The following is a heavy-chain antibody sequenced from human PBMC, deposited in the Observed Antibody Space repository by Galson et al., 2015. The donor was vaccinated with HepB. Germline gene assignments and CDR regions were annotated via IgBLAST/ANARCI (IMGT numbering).Heavy chain of an antibody. Sequence: PALVKPTQTLTLTCTFSGFSLSTSGVGVGWIRQPPGKALEWLALIYWDDDKRYSPSLKSRLTITKDTSKNQVVLTMTNMDPVDTATYYCAHSPRTIPWRGVDYIWGSYRYFYFDYWGQGTLVTVSS. CDR3: AHSPRTIPWRGVDYIWGSYRYFYFDY. V-gene: IGHV2-5*02. J-gene: IGHJ4*02. CDR1: GFSLSTSGVG. CDR2: IYWDDDK. D-gene: IGHD3-16*02.